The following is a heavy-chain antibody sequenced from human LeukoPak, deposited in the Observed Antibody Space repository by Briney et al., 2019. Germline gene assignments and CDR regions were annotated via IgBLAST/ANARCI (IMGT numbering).Heavy chain of an antibody. CDR2: IFYSGST. Sequence: SDTLSLTCTVSNYSISSSHWWAWIRQPPGKGLEWIGNIFYSGSTYYSPSLKIRVTISLDTSRNQFSLKLNSVTAADTAVYYCAKSNGYGLVDIWGQGTMVTVSS. V-gene: IGHV4-28*01. J-gene: IGHJ3*02. D-gene: IGHD3-10*01. CDR1: NYSISSSHW. CDR3: AKSNGYGLVDI.